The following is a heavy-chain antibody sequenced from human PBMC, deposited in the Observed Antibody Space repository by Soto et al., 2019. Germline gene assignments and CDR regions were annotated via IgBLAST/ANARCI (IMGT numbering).Heavy chain of an antibody. Sequence: ASVKVSCKASGYTYISYSMHWVRQAPGQRLEWMGWINVGNGNTKYSQNFQGRVTINQDTSASTAYMELSSLRSEDTAVYYCARGEKRITIFGVVITHFDYWGQGTLVTVSS. D-gene: IGHD3-3*01. CDR3: ARGEKRITIFGVVITHFDY. CDR1: GYTYISYS. J-gene: IGHJ4*02. CDR2: INVGNGNT. V-gene: IGHV1-3*01.